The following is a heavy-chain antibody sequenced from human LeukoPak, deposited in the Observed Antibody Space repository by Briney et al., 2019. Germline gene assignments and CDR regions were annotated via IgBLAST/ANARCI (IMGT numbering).Heavy chain of an antibody. V-gene: IGHV4-59*01. D-gene: IGHD5-24*01. CDR3: ARGFDGYTRNDYFDY. Sequence: SETLSLTCTVSGGSISTYYQSWIRQPPGKGLEWIGYIDHSGSTKYSPSLKSRVTISVDTSKNQFSLKLSSVTAADTAVYYCARGFDGYTRNDYFDYWGQGTLVTVSS. CDR1: GGSISTYY. CDR2: IDHSGST. J-gene: IGHJ4*02.